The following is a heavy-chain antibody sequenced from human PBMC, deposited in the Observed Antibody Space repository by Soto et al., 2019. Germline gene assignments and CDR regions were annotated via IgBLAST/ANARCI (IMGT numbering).Heavy chain of an antibody. V-gene: IGHV3-30-3*01. D-gene: IGHD4-17*01. CDR1: GFTFSSYA. Sequence: GGSLRLSCAASGFTFSSYAMHWVRQAPGKGLEWVAVISYDGSNKYYADSVKGRFTISRDNSKNTLYLQMNSLRAEDTAVYYCARALDYGDYVSYYYGMDVWGQGTTVTISS. CDR3: ARALDYGDYVSYYYGMDV. CDR2: ISYDGSNK. J-gene: IGHJ6*02.